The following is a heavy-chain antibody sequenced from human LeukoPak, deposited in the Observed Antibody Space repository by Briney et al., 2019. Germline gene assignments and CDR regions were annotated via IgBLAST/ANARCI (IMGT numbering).Heavy chain of an antibody. J-gene: IGHJ4*02. CDR1: GGSFSGYY. Sequence: SETLSLTCAVYGGSFSGYYWAWIRQPPGKGLESIGIIYYSGSTYYNPSLQSRFTISVDTSNNQFSLKLSSVTAADTAVYYCARHSRVGGLDYWGQGTLVTVSS. D-gene: IGHD1-26*01. CDR2: IYYSGST. CDR3: ARHSRVGGLDY. V-gene: IGHV4-34*01.